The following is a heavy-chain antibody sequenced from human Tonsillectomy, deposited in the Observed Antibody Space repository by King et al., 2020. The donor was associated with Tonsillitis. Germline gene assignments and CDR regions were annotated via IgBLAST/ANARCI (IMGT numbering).Heavy chain of an antibody. CDR1: GGSISSGSYY. J-gene: IGHJ5*02. D-gene: IGHD3-9*01. CDR3: ARGGEILTGGSLFDP. CDR2: IYTSGRI. V-gene: IGHV4-61*02. Sequence: VQLQESGPGLVKPSQTLSLTCTVSGGSISSGSYYWSWIRQPAGKGLEWIGRIYTSGRINYNPSLESRVTMSVDTSKNQFSLKLSSVTAADTAVYYCARGGEILTGGSLFDPWGQGTLVTVSS.